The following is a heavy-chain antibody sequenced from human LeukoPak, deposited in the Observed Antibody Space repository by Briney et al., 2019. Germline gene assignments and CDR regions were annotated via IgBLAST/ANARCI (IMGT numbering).Heavy chain of an antibody. J-gene: IGHJ5*02. V-gene: IGHV4-34*01. D-gene: IGHD2-15*01. Sequence: SETLSLTCAVYGGSFSGYYWSWIRQPPGKGLEWIGYIYYSGSTYYNPSLKSRVTISVDTSKNQFSLKLSSVTAADTAVYYCARCGVVVAAMTNWFDPWGQGTLVTVSS. CDR2: IYYSGST. CDR3: ARCGVVVAAMTNWFDP. CDR1: GGSFSGYY.